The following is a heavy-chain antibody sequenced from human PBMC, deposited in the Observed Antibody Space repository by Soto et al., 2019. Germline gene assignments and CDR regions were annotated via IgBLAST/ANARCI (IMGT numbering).Heavy chain of an antibody. CDR3: ARDYPSTVTTSYYYYMDV. V-gene: IGHV3-66*01. J-gene: IGHJ6*03. CDR2: IYSGGST. Sequence: GSLRLSGAASGFTVSSNYMSWVRHSPKKVLEWVSVIYSGGSTYYADSVKGRFTISRDNSKNTLYLQMNSLRAEDTAVYYCARDYPSTVTTSYYYYMDVWGKGTTVTVSS. CDR1: GFTVSSNY. D-gene: IGHD4-4*01.